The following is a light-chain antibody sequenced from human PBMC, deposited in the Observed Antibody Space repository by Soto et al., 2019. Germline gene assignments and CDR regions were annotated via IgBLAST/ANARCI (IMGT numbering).Light chain of an antibody. J-gene: IGLJ1*01. CDR1: ISDVGGYNY. Sequence: QSVLAQPVSVSGSPGQSITISCTGTISDVGGYNYVSWYQQHPGKAPKLMIYDVSNRPSGVSNRFSGSKSGNTASLTISGLQAEDEADYYCSSYTSSSTYVFGTGTKVTVL. V-gene: IGLV2-14*03. CDR3: SSYTSSSTYV. CDR2: DVS.